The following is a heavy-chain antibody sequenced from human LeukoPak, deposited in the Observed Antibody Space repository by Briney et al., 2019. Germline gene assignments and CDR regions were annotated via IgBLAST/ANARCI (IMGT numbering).Heavy chain of an antibody. Sequence: PGGSLRLSCAASGFIYSSYAMHWVRQAPGKGLEWVAVRSFVGNNKYYADSVKGRFTISRDTSKNTLYLQMDSLRAEDTAVYYCARDQSTMVRGVILDYWGQGTLVTVSS. V-gene: IGHV3-30*01. J-gene: IGHJ4*02. CDR1: GFIYSSYA. CDR3: ARDQSTMVRGVILDY. CDR2: RSFVGNNK. D-gene: IGHD3-10*01.